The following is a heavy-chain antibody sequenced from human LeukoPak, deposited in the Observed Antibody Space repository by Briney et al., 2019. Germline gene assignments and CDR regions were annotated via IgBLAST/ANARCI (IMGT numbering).Heavy chain of an antibody. D-gene: IGHD6-6*01. CDR2: ISGSGGST. CDR3: AKDPLVGEYSSSSRTEPVSDY. V-gene: IGHV3-23*01. J-gene: IGHJ4*02. Sequence: TGGSLRLSCAASGFTFSSYAMSWVRQAPGKGLEWVSAISGSGGSTYYADSVKGRFTISRDNSKNTLYLQMNSLRAEDTAVYYCAKDPLVGEYSSSSRTEPVSDYWGQGTLVTVSS. CDR1: GFTFSSYA.